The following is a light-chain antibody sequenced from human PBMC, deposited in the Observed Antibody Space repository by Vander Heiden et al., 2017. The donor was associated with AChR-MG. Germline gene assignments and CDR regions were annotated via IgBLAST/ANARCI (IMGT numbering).Light chain of an antibody. Sequence: QSLLTPPPSASGTPGPSATIPCSGCSSNIGSVTGNWYHQLPAPATHLFNYYDHRRPSGVPDRFSGAKSGASAALAISGLLSEDDADYYCAAWYESLSSLVFGGGTKLTVL. J-gene: IGLJ2*01. CDR3: AAWYESLSSLV. CDR2: YDH. CDR1: SSNIGSVT. V-gene: IGLV1-44*01.